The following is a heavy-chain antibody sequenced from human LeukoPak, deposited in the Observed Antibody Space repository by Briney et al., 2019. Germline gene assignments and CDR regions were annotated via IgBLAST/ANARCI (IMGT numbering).Heavy chain of an antibody. J-gene: IGHJ4*02. CDR3: ARGGKATVVTM. Sequence: SETLSLTCAVSGGSITRYYWSWIRQPAGRGREWIGRIYGNGTTFYNPSLKSRVTVSVDTSKNGVFLKLNSVTAADTAVYYCARGGKATVVTMWGQGILVTVSS. CDR2: IYGNGTT. D-gene: IGHD4-23*01. CDR1: GGSITRYY. V-gene: IGHV4-4*07.